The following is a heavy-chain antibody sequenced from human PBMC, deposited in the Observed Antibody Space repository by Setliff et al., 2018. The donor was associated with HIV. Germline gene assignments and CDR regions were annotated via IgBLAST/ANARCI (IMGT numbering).Heavy chain of an antibody. D-gene: IGHD2-8*02. J-gene: IGHJ3*02. CDR3: ARGDTDTWWPTFDI. V-gene: IGHV1-2*02. CDR1: GYTFTGYY. Sequence: ASVKVTCKASGYTFTGYYVHWVRQAPGQGLEWRGWINPNSGGTNYAQKFQGRVTMTRDTSISTAYMELSRLNTEDTAVYYCARGDTDTWWPTFDIWGLGTLVTVSS. CDR2: INPNSGGT.